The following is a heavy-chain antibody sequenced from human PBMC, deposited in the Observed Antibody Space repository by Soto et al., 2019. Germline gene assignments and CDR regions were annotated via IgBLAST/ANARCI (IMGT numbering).Heavy chain of an antibody. V-gene: IGHV4-30-4*01. CDR3: ARAQGSGFLVS. CDR2: IYYSGST. CDR1: GGSISSGDYY. D-gene: IGHD3-10*01. Sequence: QVQLQESGPGLVKPSQTLSLTCTVSGGSISSGDYYWSWIRQPPGKGLEWIGYIYYSGSTYYNPSLKXGXPXSXXTSKNQFSLKLSSVTAADTAVYYCARAQGSGFLVSWGQGTLVTVSS. J-gene: IGHJ4*02.